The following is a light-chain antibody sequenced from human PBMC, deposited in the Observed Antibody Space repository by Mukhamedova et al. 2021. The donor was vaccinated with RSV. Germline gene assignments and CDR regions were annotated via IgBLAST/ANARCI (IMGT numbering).Light chain of an antibody. J-gene: IGKJ5*01. CDR3: QQFNTDPIT. Sequence: GKAPKLLISAASTLQSGVPSRFSGSGSGTDFTLTINSLQAEDFATYYCQQFNTDPITFCRGTRLEIK. V-gene: IGKV1-9*01. CDR2: AAS.